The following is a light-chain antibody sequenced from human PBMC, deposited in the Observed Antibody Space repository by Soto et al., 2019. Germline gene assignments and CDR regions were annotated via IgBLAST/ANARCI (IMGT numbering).Light chain of an antibody. V-gene: IGKV3-15*01. CDR1: QSVSSK. CDR2: GAS. Sequence: ETVMTQSPATLSLSPGERATLSCRASQSVSSKLVWYQQKPGQAPRFLIYGASTRATGIPARFRGSGSGTEFTLTISSLQPEDVATYYCQKYNNAWTFGQGTKVEIK. CDR3: QKYNNAWT. J-gene: IGKJ1*01.